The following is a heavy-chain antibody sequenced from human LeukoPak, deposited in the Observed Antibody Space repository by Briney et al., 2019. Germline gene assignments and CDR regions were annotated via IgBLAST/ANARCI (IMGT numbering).Heavy chain of an antibody. CDR1: GFTLSIYW. J-gene: IGHJ4*02. D-gene: IGHD1-1*01. CDR3: VRTTYGDY. Sequence: GESLRLSCAASGFTLSIYWMTWVRQAPRKGLEWVAAVKPDGSEKYYVDPVKGRFTISRDNAKNSLYVQLSSQRAEDTAVYYCVRTTYGDYWGQGTLVTVSS. CDR2: VKPDGSEK. V-gene: IGHV3-7*02.